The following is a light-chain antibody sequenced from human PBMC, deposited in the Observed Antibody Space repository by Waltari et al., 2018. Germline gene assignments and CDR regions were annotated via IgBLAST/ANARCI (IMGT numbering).Light chain of an antibody. J-gene: IGLJ3*02. CDR1: SSDVGAYNY. CDR2: ELT. Sequence: QSALTQPASVSGSPGQSITISCTGTSSDVGAYNYVSWYQQHPGKAPKLIIYELTNRPSGVSNRFSGSTSGYTASLTISGLQAEDEADYYCSSYTSSTTFVLFGGGTKLAVL. CDR3: SSYTSSTTFVL. V-gene: IGLV2-14*01.